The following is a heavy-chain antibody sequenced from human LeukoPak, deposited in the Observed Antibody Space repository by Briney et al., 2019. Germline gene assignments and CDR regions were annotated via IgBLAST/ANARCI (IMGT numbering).Heavy chain of an antibody. CDR2: IKSRTDGGTT. V-gene: IGHV3-15*01. Sequence: GESLRLSCAGSGFIFSNAWMSWVGQAPGKGLEWVGRIKSRTDGGTTHYPAPVKGRFTISRDDSKNTLSLQMKSLKTEDTAVYYCTTDAATEVSLDYWGQGTLVTVSS. CDR1: GFIFSNAW. D-gene: IGHD6-25*01. CDR3: TTDAATEVSLDY. J-gene: IGHJ4*02.